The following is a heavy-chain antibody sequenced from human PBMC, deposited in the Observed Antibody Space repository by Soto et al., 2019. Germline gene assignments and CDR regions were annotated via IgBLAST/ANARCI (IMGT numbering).Heavy chain of an antibody. J-gene: IGHJ4*02. V-gene: IGHV3-33*01. CDR3: ARDIDWYSNSSGFDN. Sequence: GGSLRLSCAASGFTFSSYGMHWVRQAPGKGLEWVAVIWYDGSNKHYADPVKGRFTISRDNSKNTLSLQMNSLRAEDTAIYYCARDIDWYSNSSGFDNWGQGTLVTVSS. D-gene: IGHD1-26*01. CDR1: GFTFSSYG. CDR2: IWYDGSNK.